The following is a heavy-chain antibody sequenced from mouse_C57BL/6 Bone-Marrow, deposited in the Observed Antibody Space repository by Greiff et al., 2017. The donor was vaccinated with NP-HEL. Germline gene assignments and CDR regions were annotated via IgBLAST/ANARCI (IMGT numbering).Heavy chain of an antibody. CDR3: ARGGLGLDY. V-gene: IGHV1-9*01. CDR2: ILPGSGST. J-gene: IGHJ2*01. Sequence: VQLVESGAELMKPGASVKLSCKATGYTFTGYWIEWVKQRPGPGLEWIGEILPGSGSTYYNEKFKGKATFTADTSSNTPYMQLSSLTTEDSASYYCARGGLGLDYWGQGTTLTVSS. CDR1: GYTFTGYW. D-gene: IGHD3-3*01.